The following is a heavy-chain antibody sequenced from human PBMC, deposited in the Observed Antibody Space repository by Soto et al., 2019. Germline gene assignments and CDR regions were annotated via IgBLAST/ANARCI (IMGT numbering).Heavy chain of an antibody. V-gene: IGHV4-30-4*01. CDR2: SHYSGSS. Sequence: SETLSLTCTVSGGSIISADSYWSWIRKPPGRGLEWIGSSHYSGSSYSNPSLKSRVAISVDSSKSQSSLRVTSVTAADTAVYYCARLLQITMRVVIFDSWGQGTLVTVSS. CDR3: ARLLQITMRVVIFDS. J-gene: IGHJ4*02. D-gene: IGHD3-22*01. CDR1: GGSIISADSY.